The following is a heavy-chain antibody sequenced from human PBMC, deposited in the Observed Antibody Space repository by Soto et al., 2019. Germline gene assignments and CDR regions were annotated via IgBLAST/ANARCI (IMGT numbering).Heavy chain of an antibody. V-gene: IGHV3-33*01. CDR3: ARAGLLLDY. J-gene: IGHJ4*02. D-gene: IGHD1-26*01. Sequence: QVQLVESGGGVVQPGRSLRLSCAASGFIFSSYGMHWVRQAPGKGLEWVAVIWYGGSDKYYADSVKGRFTISRDNSKNTLYLQMNSLSAEDTAVYYCARAGLLLDYWGQGTLVTVSS. CDR2: IWYGGSDK. CDR1: GFIFSSYG.